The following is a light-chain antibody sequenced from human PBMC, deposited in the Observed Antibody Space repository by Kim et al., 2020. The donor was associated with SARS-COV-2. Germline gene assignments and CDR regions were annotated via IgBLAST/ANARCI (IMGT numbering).Light chain of an antibody. CDR1: QSIRAD. V-gene: IGKV3-15*01. CDR2: DAS. CDR3: QQYNYWPPWT. J-gene: IGKJ1*01. Sequence: EIVMTQSPATLSMSPGERATLSCRASQSIRADLAWYQQKSGQAPRLLIYDASTRATGVPARFTGRGSGTDFTLTINGLQSEDFAMYYCQQYNYWPPWTFGQGTKVEI.